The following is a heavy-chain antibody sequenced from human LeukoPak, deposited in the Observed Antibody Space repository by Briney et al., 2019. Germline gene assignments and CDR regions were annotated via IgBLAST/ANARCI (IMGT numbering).Heavy chain of an antibody. CDR3: ARVGGSCYLCRDDAFDI. CDR1: GGSFSGYY. Sequence: SETLSLTCAVYGGSFSGYYWSWIRQPPGKGLEWIGEINHSGSTNYNPSLKSRVTISVDTSKNQFSLKLSSVTAADTAVYYCARVGGSCYLCRDDAFDIWGQGTMVTVSS. D-gene: IGHD2-15*01. V-gene: IGHV4-34*01. CDR2: INHSGST. J-gene: IGHJ3*02.